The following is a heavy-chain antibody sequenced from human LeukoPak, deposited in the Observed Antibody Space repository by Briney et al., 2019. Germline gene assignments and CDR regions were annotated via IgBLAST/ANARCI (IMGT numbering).Heavy chain of an antibody. CDR2: ISYDGSNK. V-gene: IGHV3-30-3*01. D-gene: IGHD6-6*01. Sequence: GRSLRLSCAASGFTFSSYARHWVRQAPGKGLEWVAVISYDGSNKYYADSVKGRFTISRDNSKNTLYLQMNSLRAEDTAVYYCAMGGYSSSSFRFDYWGQGTLVTVSS. J-gene: IGHJ4*02. CDR3: AMGGYSSSSFRFDY. CDR1: GFTFSSYA.